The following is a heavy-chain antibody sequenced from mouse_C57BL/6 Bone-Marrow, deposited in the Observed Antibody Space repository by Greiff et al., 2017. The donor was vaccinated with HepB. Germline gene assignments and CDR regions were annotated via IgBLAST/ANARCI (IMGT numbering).Heavy chain of an antibody. Sequence: EVQLQQSGPVLVKPGASVKMSCKASGYTFTDYYMNWVKQSHGKSLEWIGVINPYNGGTSYNQKFKGKATLTVDKSSSTAYMELNSLTSEDSAVYYCARGGRLRRGYYCDYWGQGTTLTVSS. CDR2: INPYNGGT. CDR3: ARGGRLRRGYYCDY. V-gene: IGHV1-19*01. J-gene: IGHJ2*01. D-gene: IGHD2-4*01. CDR1: GYTFTDYY.